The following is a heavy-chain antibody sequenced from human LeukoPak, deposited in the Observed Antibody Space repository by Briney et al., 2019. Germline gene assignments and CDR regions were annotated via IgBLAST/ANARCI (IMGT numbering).Heavy chain of an antibody. Sequence: ASVKVSCKASGYTFTSYYMHWVLQAPGQGLEWMGIINPSGGSTRYAQKFQGRVTMTRDTSTSTVYMDLSSLRSEDTAVYYCATVGYSQFFDYWGQGTLVTVSS. CDR1: GYTFTSYY. D-gene: IGHD5-18*01. V-gene: IGHV1-46*01. CDR2: INPSGGST. CDR3: ATVGYSQFFDY. J-gene: IGHJ4*02.